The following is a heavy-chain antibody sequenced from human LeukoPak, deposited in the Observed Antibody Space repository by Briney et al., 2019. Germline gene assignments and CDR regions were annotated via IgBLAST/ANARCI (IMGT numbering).Heavy chain of an antibody. V-gene: IGHV4-4*02. CDR3: ARVTGTTPFYF. D-gene: IGHD1-1*01. CDR1: GGSISSNNW. Sequence: SETLSLTCAVSGGSISSNNWWSWVRQPPGKGLEWIGEISHSGSTNYNPSLESRVTISVDKSKNQFSLKLSSMTAADTAVYFCARVTGTTPFYFWGQGTLVTVSS. J-gene: IGHJ4*02. CDR2: ISHSGST.